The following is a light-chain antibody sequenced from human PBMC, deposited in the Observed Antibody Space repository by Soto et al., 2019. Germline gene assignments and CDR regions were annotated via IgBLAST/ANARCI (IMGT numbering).Light chain of an antibody. Sequence: EIVLTQSPGTLSLSPGERATLSCRASQSVSSSYLAWYQQKPGQAPRLLLYDASTRATGIPDRFSGSGSGTDFTRNISRLEPEDFAVYYWQQYGSSPRTFGQGTKVEIK. J-gene: IGKJ1*01. V-gene: IGKV3-20*01. CDR1: QSVSSSY. CDR2: DAS. CDR3: QQYGSSPRT.